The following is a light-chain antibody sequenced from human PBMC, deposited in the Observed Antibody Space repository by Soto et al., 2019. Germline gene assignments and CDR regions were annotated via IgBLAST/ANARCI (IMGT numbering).Light chain of an antibody. CDR3: QQYVSSPLT. J-gene: IGKJ4*01. CDR1: QSVSNNY. V-gene: IGKV3-20*01. CDR2: GAS. Sequence: EIGLTQSPGTLSLSPGEGATLSCRASQSVSNNYLAWYQQKPGQAPRLVISGASSRATAIPDRFSGSGSGTDFTLTISRLEPEDFAVYYCQQYVSSPLTFGGGTKVDIK.